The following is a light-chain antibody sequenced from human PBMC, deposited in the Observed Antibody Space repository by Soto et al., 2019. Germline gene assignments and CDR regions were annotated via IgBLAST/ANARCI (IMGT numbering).Light chain of an antibody. Sequence: DIPMSQPPSALSASVGDRVTSTCRASQSISSWLAWYQQKPGKAPKLLIYDASSLESGVPSRFSGSGSGTEFTLTISSLQPDDFATYYCQQYNSYSTFGQAAKVDI. CDR2: DAS. V-gene: IGKV1-5*01. CDR3: QQYNSYST. J-gene: IGKJ1*01. CDR1: QSISSW.